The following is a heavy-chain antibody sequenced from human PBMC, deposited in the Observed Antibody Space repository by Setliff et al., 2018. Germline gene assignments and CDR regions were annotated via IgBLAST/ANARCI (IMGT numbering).Heavy chain of an antibody. V-gene: IGHV4-59*12. CDR1: GGSISSYY. Sequence: SETLSLTCTVSGGSISSYYWSWIRQPPGKGLEWIGYIYNSGSTNYNPSLKSRVTISVDTSKNQFSLKLTSVTAADTAVYYCARAQVVFAISAPVWYFEVWGRGTQVTVSS. J-gene: IGHJ2*01. CDR3: ARAQVVFAISAPVWYFEV. CDR2: IYNSGST. D-gene: IGHD2-21*01.